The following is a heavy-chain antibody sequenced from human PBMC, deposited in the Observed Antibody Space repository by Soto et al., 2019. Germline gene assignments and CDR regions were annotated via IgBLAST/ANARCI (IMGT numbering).Heavy chain of an antibody. CDR3: ASIKGGPGGLY. Sequence: QVQLVQSGAEVKKPGSSVKVSCKASGGTFSSYGITWVRQAPGQGLEWMGGIIPIFGTANYAQKFQGRVTITADESTSTAHMELSSLRSEDTAVYYCASIKGGPGGLYWGQGTLVTVSS. J-gene: IGHJ4*02. CDR1: GGTFSSYG. V-gene: IGHV1-69*12. D-gene: IGHD3-10*01. CDR2: IIPIFGTA.